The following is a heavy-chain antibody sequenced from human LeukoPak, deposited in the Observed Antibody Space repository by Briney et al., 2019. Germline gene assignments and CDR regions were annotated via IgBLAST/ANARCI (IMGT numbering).Heavy chain of an antibody. V-gene: IGHV4-4*02. D-gene: IGHD3-22*01. Sequence: GSLRLSCTASGFTFSGSGMHWVRQPPGKGLEWIGEIYHSGSTNYNPSLKSRVTISVDKSKNQFSLKLSSVTAADTAVYYCVRDGYYDSSTNRGPDLGPYFDYWGQGTLVTVSS. CDR3: VRDGYYDSSTNRGPDLGPYFDY. J-gene: IGHJ4*02. CDR1: GFTFSGSGM. CDR2: IYHSGST.